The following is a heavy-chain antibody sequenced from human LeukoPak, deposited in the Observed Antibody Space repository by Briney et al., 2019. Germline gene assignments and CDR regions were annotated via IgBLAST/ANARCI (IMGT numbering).Heavy chain of an antibody. Sequence: GASVKVSCKASGYTFTSYGISWVRQAPGQGLEWMGWISAYNGNTNYAQKLQGRVTMTTDTSTSTAYTELRSLRSDDTAVYYCARDTTAGDYYDSSGYLDYRGQGTLVTVSS. CDR1: GYTFTSYG. D-gene: IGHD3-22*01. V-gene: IGHV1-18*01. J-gene: IGHJ4*02. CDR3: ARDTTAGDYYDSSGYLDY. CDR2: ISAYNGNT.